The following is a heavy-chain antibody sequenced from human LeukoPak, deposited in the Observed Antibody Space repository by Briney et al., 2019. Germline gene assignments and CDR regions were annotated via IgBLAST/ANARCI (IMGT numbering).Heavy chain of an antibody. D-gene: IGHD2-21*01. Sequence: SQTLSLTCTVSGGSISSGGYYWSWIRQHPGKGLEWIGYIYYSGSTYYNPSLKSRVTISVDTSKNQFFLKLSSVTAADTAVYYCARMAIGTVDFHDYWGQGTLVTVSS. CDR3: ARMAIGTVDFHDY. CDR1: GGSISSGGYY. J-gene: IGHJ4*02. V-gene: IGHV4-31*03. CDR2: IYYSGST.